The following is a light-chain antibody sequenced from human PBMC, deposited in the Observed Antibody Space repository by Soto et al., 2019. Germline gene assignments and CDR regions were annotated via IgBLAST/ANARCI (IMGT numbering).Light chain of an antibody. CDR3: QHRHSYPVT. V-gene: IGKV1-39*01. J-gene: IGKJ5*01. CDR1: QSISTY. CDR2: AAS. Sequence: DIQMTQSPSSLSASVGDRVTITCRASQSISTYLHWYQQKPGKAPNLLIYAASTLQSGVPSRFSGSGSGTEFTLTISSLQPEDVATYYCQHRHSYPVTFGGGTRLEIK.